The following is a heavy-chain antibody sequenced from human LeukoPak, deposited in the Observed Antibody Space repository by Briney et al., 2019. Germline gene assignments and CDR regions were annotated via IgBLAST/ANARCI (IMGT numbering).Heavy chain of an antibody. D-gene: IGHD6-6*01. CDR3: ARAPGYSSSSGGLDP. J-gene: IGHJ5*02. Sequence: SETLSLTCAVYGVSISSDNWWTWVRQPPGKGLEWIGETHRSGDTKYNPSLNGRVTISVDTSKNQFSLKLSSVTAADTAVYYCARAPGYSSSSGGLDPWGQGTLVTVSS. CDR2: THRSGDT. CDR1: GVSISSDNW. V-gene: IGHV4-4*02.